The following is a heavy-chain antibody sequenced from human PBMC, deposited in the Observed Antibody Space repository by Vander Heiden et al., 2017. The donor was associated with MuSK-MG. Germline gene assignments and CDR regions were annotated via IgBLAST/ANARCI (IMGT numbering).Heavy chain of an antibody. V-gene: IGHV3-48*01. CDR3: ARVAYNWNYY. CDR1: GFTFSSYS. Sequence: EVQLVESGGGLVQPGGSLRLSCAASGFTFSSYSMNWVRQAPGKGLEWVSYISSSSSTIYDADSVKGRFTISRDNAKNSLYLKMKSLRAEDTAVYYCARVAYNWNYYWGQGTLVTVSS. J-gene: IGHJ4*02. CDR2: ISSSSSTI. D-gene: IGHD1-7*01.